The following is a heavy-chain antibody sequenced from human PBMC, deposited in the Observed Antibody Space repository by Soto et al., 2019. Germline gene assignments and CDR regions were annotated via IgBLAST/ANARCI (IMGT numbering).Heavy chain of an antibody. CDR3: ARDLLWFGESENYYYYYGMDV. CDR1: GFTFSSYG. D-gene: IGHD3-10*01. J-gene: IGHJ6*02. CDR2: IWDDGSNK. Sequence: PGGSMRLSCAASGFTFSSYGMHWVRQAPGKGLEWVAVIWDDGSNKYYADSVKGRFTISRDNSKNTLYLQMNSLRAEETAVYYCARDLLWFGESENYYYYYGMDVCGQGTTVTVSS. V-gene: IGHV3-33*01.